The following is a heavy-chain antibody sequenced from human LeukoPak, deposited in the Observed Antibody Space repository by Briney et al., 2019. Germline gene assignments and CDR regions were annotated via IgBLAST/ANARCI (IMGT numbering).Heavy chain of an antibody. CDR3: TRNQAGYYYIPLDC. CDR2: IKQDGSEK. Sequence: GGSLRLSCGASGFTFSSNWMTWVRQAPGKGLEWVANIKQDGSEKYYVDSVKGRFTISRDNAKNSLYLQMSSLRAEDTAVYYCTRNQAGYYYIPLDCWGQGTLVTVSS. V-gene: IGHV3-7*01. CDR1: GFTFSSNW. D-gene: IGHD3-22*01. J-gene: IGHJ4*02.